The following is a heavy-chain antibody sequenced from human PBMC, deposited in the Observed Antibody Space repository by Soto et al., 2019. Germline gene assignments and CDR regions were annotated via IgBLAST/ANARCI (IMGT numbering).Heavy chain of an antibody. Sequence: GGSLRLSCAGSGFTFSNYAMSWVRQAPGKGLAWVSAISGSGGSTYYADSVKGRFTISRDNSKNTLYLQMNSLRAEDTALYYCAKVPVGATGRFDYWGQGTLVRVSS. D-gene: IGHD1-26*01. CDR1: GFTFSNYA. J-gene: IGHJ4*02. CDR3: AKVPVGATGRFDY. CDR2: ISGSGGST. V-gene: IGHV3-23*01.